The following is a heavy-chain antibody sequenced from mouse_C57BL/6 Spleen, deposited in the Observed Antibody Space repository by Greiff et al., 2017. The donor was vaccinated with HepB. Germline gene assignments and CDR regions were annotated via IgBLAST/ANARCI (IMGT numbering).Heavy chain of an antibody. J-gene: IGHJ4*01. CDR1: GYSITSGYY. V-gene: IGHV3-6*01. Sequence: EVKVEESGPGLVKPSQSLSLTCSVTGYSITSGYYWNWIRQFPGNKLEWMGYISYDGSNNYNPSLKNRISITRDTSKNQFFLKLNSVTTEDTATYYCARGGGYYGAMDYWGQGTSVTVSS. CDR2: ISYDGSN. CDR3: ARGGGYYGAMDY. D-gene: IGHD2-3*01.